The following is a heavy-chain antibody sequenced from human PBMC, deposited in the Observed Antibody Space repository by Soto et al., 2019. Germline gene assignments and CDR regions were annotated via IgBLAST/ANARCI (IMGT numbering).Heavy chain of an antibody. Sequence: ASVKVSCKASGNTFTSYDINLVLHATGHGLEWMGWINPNSGNIGYAQKFQGRVTMTRDTAIRTAYMEVSRLRSDDTAVYYCARGRASGSYYLLDYWGQGTLVTVSS. D-gene: IGHD3-10*01. CDR2: INPNSGNI. CDR3: ARGRASGSYYLLDY. V-gene: IGHV1-8*01. CDR1: GNTFTSYD. J-gene: IGHJ4*02.